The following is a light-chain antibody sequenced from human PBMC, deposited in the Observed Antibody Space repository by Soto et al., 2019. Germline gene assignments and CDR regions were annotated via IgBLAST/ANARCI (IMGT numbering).Light chain of an antibody. J-gene: IGKJ1*01. CDR1: QSVSIH. V-gene: IGKV3-15*01. Sequence: ETVMTQSPGTLSVSLGERATLSCRASQSVSIHLAWYQQKPGQAPRLLIYDTSTRATGIPARFSGSGSGTEFTLTISSLQSEDFAVYYCQQYGGSPRTFGQGT. CDR2: DTS. CDR3: QQYGGSPRT.